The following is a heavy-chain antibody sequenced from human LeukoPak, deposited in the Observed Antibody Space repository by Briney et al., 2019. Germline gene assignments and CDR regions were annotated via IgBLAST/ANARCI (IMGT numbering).Heavy chain of an antibody. D-gene: IGHD4-17*01. CDR1: GFTFSASA. CDR3: SRWGDNGDPLDY. J-gene: IGHJ4*02. CDR2: IRSKGNRYAT. V-gene: IGHV3-73*01. Sequence: GGSLRLSCAASGFTFSASAMHWVRQASGKGLEWVGRIRSKGNRYATAYAASVKGRFTISRDDSKNTAYLQLNSLKTEDTAVYYCSRWGDNGDPLDYWGQGTLVTVSS.